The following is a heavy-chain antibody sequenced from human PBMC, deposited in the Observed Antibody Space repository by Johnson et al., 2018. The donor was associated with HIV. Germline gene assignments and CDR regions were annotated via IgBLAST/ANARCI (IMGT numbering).Heavy chain of an antibody. CDR3: ARRYSGSYRGAFDI. D-gene: IGHD1-26*01. V-gene: IGHV3-30*04. Sequence: QVHLVESGGGVVQPGRSLRLSCAASGFTFSSYAMHWVRQAPGKGLEWVAVISYDGSNKYYADSVKGRFTISRDNSKNTLYLQMNSLRAEDTAVYYCARRYSGSYRGAFDIWGQGTM. CDR2: ISYDGSNK. CDR1: GFTFSSYA. J-gene: IGHJ3*02.